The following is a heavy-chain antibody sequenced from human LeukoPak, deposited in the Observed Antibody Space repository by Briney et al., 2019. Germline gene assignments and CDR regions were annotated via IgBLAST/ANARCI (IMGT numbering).Heavy chain of an antibody. V-gene: IGHV1-2*02. CDR2: INPNSGGT. Sequence: GASVKVSCKASGYTFTAYYIHWVRQAPGQGLEWMGLINPNSGGTNYAQKFQGRVTMTGDASISTAYMELSKLTSDDTAVYYCARDGEYGTGSYYRGCFDYWGQGTLVTVSS. CDR1: GYTFTAYY. D-gene: IGHD3-10*01. CDR3: ARDGEYGTGSYYRGCFDY. J-gene: IGHJ4*02.